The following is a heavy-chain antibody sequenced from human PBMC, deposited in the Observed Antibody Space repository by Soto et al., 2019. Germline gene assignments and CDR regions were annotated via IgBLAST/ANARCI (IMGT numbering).Heavy chain of an antibody. CDR3: ARVRNNNDKRLDV. CDR2: AWYDDKT. Sequence: LRRSCGASCSTFIAHRFHWFRQTPGKGLEWVALAWYDDKTFYADSVRGRFIISRDTSTNTLFLEMKSLRVEDTAVYFCARVRNNNDKRLDVWGQGTEVTVS. J-gene: IGHJ6*02. D-gene: IGHD2-8*01. CDR1: CSTFIAHR. V-gene: IGHV3-33*02.